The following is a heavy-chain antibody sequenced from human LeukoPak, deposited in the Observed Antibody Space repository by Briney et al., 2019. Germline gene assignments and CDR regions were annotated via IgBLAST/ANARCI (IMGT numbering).Heavy chain of an antibody. CDR3: ASPLIRIYYYVMNV. Sequence: GSSVKVSCKASGGTFSSYTISWVRQAPGQGLEWMGRIIPILGIANYAQKFQGRVTITADKSTSTAYMELSSLRSEDTAVYYCASPLIRIYYYVMNVGGQGTTVTLPS. CDR1: GGTFSSYT. V-gene: IGHV1-69*02. D-gene: IGHD2-15*01. J-gene: IGHJ6*02. CDR2: IIPILGIA.